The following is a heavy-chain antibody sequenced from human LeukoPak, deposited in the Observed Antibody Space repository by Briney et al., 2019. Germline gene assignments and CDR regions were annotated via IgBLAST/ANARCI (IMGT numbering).Heavy chain of an antibody. CDR1: GYTFTAYH. Sequence: ASVKVSCKASGYTFTAYHMYWVRQAPGQGLEWMGWINPNSGGTNYAQKFQGRVTMTRDTSITTAYMELSRLKSDDTAVYYCAREVDYYDSSDYFPLGYWGRGTLVTVSS. V-gene: IGHV1-2*02. D-gene: IGHD3-22*01. CDR2: INPNSGGT. J-gene: IGHJ4*02. CDR3: AREVDYYDSSDYFPLGY.